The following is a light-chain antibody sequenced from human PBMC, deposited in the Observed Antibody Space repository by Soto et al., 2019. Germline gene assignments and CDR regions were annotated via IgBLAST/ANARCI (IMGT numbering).Light chain of an antibody. CDR1: SSDVGAYKF. CDR2: NVY. CDR3: SSYTISRTYV. V-gene: IGLV2-14*01. J-gene: IGLJ1*01. Sequence: QSALTQPASVSGSPGQSITIFCTGTSSDVGAYKFVSWYRHHPGRAPQVMIYNVYDRPSGISNRFSGSKSGNTASLTISGLQGEDEADYYCSSYTISRTYVFGTGTKLTVL.